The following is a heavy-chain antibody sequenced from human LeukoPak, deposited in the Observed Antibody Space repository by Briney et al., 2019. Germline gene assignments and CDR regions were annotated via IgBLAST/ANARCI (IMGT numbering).Heavy chain of an antibody. Sequence: SETLSLTCAVYGGSFSGYYWSWIRQPPGKGLEWIGYIYYSGSTNYNPSLKSRVTISVDTSKNQFSLKLSSVTAADTAVYYCARRIINCSSTSCYVYFDYWGQGTLVTVSS. CDR3: ARRIINCSSTSCYVYFDY. CDR2: IYYSGST. D-gene: IGHD2-2*01. V-gene: IGHV4-59*08. J-gene: IGHJ4*02. CDR1: GGSFSGYY.